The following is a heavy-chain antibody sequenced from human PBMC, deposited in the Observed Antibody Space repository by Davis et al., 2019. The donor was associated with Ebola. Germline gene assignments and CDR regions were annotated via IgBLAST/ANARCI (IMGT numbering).Heavy chain of an antibody. D-gene: IGHD3-10*01. Sequence: GESLKISCAASGFTFSSYWMSWVRQAPGKGLEWVANIKQDGSEKYYVDSVEGRFTISRDNAKNSLYLQMNSLRAEDTAVYYCARDQTFGLRTPYWGQGTLVTVSS. V-gene: IGHV3-7*01. CDR2: IKQDGSEK. CDR3: ARDQTFGLRTPY. CDR1: GFTFSSYW. J-gene: IGHJ4*02.